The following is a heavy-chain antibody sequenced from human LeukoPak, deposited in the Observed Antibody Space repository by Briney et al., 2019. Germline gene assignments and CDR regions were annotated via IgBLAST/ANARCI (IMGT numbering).Heavy chain of an antibody. J-gene: IGHJ4*02. CDR1: GYTFTDYY. CDR2: INPNSGDT. D-gene: IGHD2-15*01. CDR3: ARDSRVADDY. Sequence: ASVKVSCKASGYTFTDYYMHWVRQAPGQGLEWMGRINPNSGDTSFAQKFRGRVTMTRDTSVNTAYMELGRLTSEDTAIYYCARDSRVADDYWGQGTLVTVSS. V-gene: IGHV1-2*06.